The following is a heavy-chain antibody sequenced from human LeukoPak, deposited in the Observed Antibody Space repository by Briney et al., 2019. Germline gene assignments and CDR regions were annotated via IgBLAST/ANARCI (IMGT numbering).Heavy chain of an antibody. CDR3: ARDSPYSSSWYCGY. J-gene: IGHJ4*02. Sequence: GGSLRLSCAASGFTFSSYAMRWVRQAPGKGLEWVAVISYDGSNKYYADSVKGRFTISRDNSKNTPYLQMNSLRAEDTAVYYCARDSPYSSSWYCGYWGQGTLVTVSS. CDR1: GFTFSSYA. D-gene: IGHD6-13*01. CDR2: ISYDGSNK. V-gene: IGHV3-30-3*01.